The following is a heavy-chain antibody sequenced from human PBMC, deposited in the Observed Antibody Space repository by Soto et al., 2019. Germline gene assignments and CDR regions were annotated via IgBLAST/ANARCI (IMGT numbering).Heavy chain of an antibody. CDR1: GGTFSSYA. J-gene: IGHJ4*02. V-gene: IGHV1-69*13. CDR2: IIPIFGTA. CDR3: ARGPVEMATIGY. D-gene: IGHD5-12*01. Sequence: SVQVSCKASGGTFSSYAISRVRQAPGQGLEWMGGIIPIFGTANYAQKFQGRVTSTADESTSTAYMELSSLRSEDTAVYYCARGPVEMATIGYWGQGTLVTVSS.